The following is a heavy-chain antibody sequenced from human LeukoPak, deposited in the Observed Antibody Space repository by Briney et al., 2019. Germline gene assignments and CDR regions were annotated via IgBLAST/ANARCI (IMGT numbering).Heavy chain of an antibody. CDR1: GYTFNTYS. Sequence: SVKVSCKASGYTFNTYSIAWVRQAPGQGLERMGCISAFNGNTNYAQNLQGRLTMTIDTSTNTAYMELRSLRSDDTAVYFCARRSISSWYDYFDSWGQGTLVTVSS. CDR3: ARRSISSWYDYFDS. CDR2: ISAFNGNT. V-gene: IGHV1-18*01. J-gene: IGHJ4*02. D-gene: IGHD6-13*01.